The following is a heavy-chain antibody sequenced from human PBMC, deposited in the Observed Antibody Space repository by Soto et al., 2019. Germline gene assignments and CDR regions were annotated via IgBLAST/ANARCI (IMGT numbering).Heavy chain of an antibody. CDR2: INHSGST. CDR1: GGSFSGYY. J-gene: IGHJ6*03. Sequence: PSETLSLTCAVYGGSFSGYYWSWIRQPPGKGLEWIGEINHSGSTNYNPSLKSRVTTSVDTSKNQFSLKLSSVTAADTAVYYCARGVSVAAAGTFYYYYYMDVWGKGTTVTVSS. CDR3: ARGVSVAAAGTFYYYYYMDV. V-gene: IGHV4-34*01. D-gene: IGHD6-13*01.